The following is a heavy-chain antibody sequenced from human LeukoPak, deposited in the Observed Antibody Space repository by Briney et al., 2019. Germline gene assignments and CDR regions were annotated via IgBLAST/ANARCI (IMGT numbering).Heavy chain of an antibody. J-gene: IGHJ5*02. CDR1: GFTFSSYA. V-gene: IGHV3-23*01. CDR2: ISGSGGST. Sequence: PGGSLRLSCAASGFTFSSYAMSWVRQAPGKGLEWVSAISGSGGSTYYADSVKGRFTISRDNSKNTLYLQMNSLRAEDTAVYYCAKDPLPSMRLQLVRYNWFDPWGQGTLVTVSS. CDR3: AKDPLPSMRLQLVRYNWFDP. D-gene: IGHD6-13*01.